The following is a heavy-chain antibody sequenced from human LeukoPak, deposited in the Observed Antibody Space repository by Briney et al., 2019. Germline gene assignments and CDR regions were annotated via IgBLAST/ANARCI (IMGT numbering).Heavy chain of an antibody. CDR1: GGTFSSYA. CDR2: IIPIFGTA. D-gene: IGHD1-1*01. CDR3: ARDGDNWNDLDY. Sequence: GASVKVSCKASGGTFSSYAISWVRQAPGRGLEWMGGIIPIFGTANYAQKFQGRVTITADESTSTAYMELSSLRSEDTAVYYCARDGDNWNDLDYWGQGTLVTVSS. J-gene: IGHJ4*02. V-gene: IGHV1-69*13.